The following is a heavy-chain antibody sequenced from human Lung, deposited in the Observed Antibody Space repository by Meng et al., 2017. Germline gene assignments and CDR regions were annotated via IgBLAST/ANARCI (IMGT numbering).Heavy chain of an antibody. CDR2: INHSGST. Sequence: QVQLQQWGEGLLKPSETLSLTCVVSGGSFSDYYWRWIRQPPGKGLEWIGEINHSGSTNYNPSLESRATISVDTSRNNLSLKLSSVTAADSAVYYCARGPTTMAHDFDYWGQGTLVTVSS. CDR1: GGSFSDYY. CDR3: ARGPTTMAHDFDY. V-gene: IGHV4-34*01. J-gene: IGHJ4*02. D-gene: IGHD4-11*01.